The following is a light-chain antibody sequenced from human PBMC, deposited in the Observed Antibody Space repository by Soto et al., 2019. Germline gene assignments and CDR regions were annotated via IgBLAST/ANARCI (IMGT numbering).Light chain of an antibody. Sequence: QSVLTQPPSASAAPGQRVTISCSGTISNIGDNHVSWYQQVPGKAPKLLIYDNNKRPSGIPDRFSGSRSGTSATLAITGLQTWDEADYICGTWDTTMSGLLFGGGTKLTV. CDR2: DNN. V-gene: IGLV1-51*01. J-gene: IGLJ2*01. CDR3: GTWDTTMSGLL. CDR1: ISNIGDNH.